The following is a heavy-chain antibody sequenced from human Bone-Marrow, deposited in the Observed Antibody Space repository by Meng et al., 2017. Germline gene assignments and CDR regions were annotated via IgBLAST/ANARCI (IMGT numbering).Heavy chain of an antibody. CDR3: ASLYGDSSVWYLNL. V-gene: IGHV4-4*02. J-gene: IGHJ2*01. CDR2: IYYSGST. CDR1: GGSLSSANC. Sequence: QEAGPGRVKQSAPLSVPSAASGGSLSSANCRRWVRQPPGRGLVYIVYIYYSGSTNYNPSLKSRVIISVATSKNQFSLRLNSVTAADTAVYYCASLYGDSSVWYLNLWGRGTLVTVSS. D-gene: IGHD4-17*01.